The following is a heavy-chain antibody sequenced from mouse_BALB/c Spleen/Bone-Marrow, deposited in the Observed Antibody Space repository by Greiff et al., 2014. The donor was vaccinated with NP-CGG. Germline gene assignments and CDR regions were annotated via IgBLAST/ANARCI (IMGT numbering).Heavy chain of an antibody. CDR3: ARPRYSGGAYWYFEV. Sequence: VQLKESGGDLVKSGGSLKLSCAASGFTLSSYAMSWVRQTPEKRLEWVATISSGGSYTYYPDSVKGRFTISRDTAWNTLYLQMSSLRSEDTAMYYCARPRYSGGAYWYFEVWGSGTTVTVSS. CDR2: ISSGGSYT. D-gene: IGHD3-1*01. CDR1: GFTLSSYA. J-gene: IGHJ1*01. V-gene: IGHV5-9-3*01.